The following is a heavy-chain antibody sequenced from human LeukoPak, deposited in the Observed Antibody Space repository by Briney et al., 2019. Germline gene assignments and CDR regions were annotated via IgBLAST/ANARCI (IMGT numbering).Heavy chain of an antibody. D-gene: IGHD3-10*01. V-gene: IGHV3-21*01. J-gene: IGHJ4*02. Sequence: GGSLRLSCAASGFTFSSYSMNWVRQAPGKGLEWVSSISSSSSYIYYADSVKGRFTISRDNAKNSLYLQMNSLRAEDTAVYYCARLGISGSGTLDYWGQGTLVTVSS. CDR1: GFTFSSYS. CDR3: ARLGISGSGTLDY. CDR2: ISSSSSYI.